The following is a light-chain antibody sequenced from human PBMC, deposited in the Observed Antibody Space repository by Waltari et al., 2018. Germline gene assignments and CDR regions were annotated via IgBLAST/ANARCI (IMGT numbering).Light chain of an antibody. V-gene: IGLV2-23*01. J-gene: IGLJ3*02. CDR2: EGN. Sequence: QSALTRPASVSGSPGQSIPISCTAASRDVVNYKLVSWYQQHPGKVPKLMIYEGNKRPSGISSRFSGSESGTTASLTISGLQTEDEADYYCGSYAGRTTWVFGGGTRLTVL. CDR3: GSYAGRTTWV. CDR1: SRDVVNYKL.